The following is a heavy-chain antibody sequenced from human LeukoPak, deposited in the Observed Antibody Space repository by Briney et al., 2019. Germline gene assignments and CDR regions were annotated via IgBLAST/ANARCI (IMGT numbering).Heavy chain of an antibody. J-gene: IGHJ5*02. CDR3: ARYYYSSGHDWFDP. D-gene: IGHD3-10*01. V-gene: IGHV4-30-4*01. CDR1: GASISGSNYY. Sequence: PSQTLSLTCTVSGASISGSNYYWSWIRQPPGTGLEWIVYIFYSGSTYYNPSLKSRVMISVDTSKNQFSLNVNSVTAADTAVYYCARYYYSSGHDWFDPWGQGTLVIVSS. CDR2: IFYSGST.